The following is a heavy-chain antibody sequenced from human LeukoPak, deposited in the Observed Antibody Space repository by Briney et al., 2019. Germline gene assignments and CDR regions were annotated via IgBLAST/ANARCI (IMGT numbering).Heavy chain of an antibody. CDR1: GYTFTGYY. J-gene: IGHJ3*02. CDR2: INPNSGGT. V-gene: IGHV1-2*04. CDR3: ARDLSAGGSPEGKNTFDI. Sequence: ASVKVSCKASGYTFTGYYMHWVRQAPGQGLEWMGWINPNSGGTNYAQKLQGWVTMTRDTSISTAYMELSRLRSDDTAVYYCARDLSAGGSPEGKNTFDIRGQGTMVTVSS. D-gene: IGHD6-13*01.